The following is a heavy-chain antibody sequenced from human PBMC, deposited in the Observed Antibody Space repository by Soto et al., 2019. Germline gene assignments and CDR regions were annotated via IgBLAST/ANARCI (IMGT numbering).Heavy chain of an antibody. D-gene: IGHD3-10*01. Sequence: ASAKVSCKASGYTFTSYGISWVRQAPGQGLEWMGWISAYNGNTNYAQKLQGRVTMTTDTSTSTAYMELRSLRSDDTAVYYCARTFGGYGSGIRYYFDYWGQGTLVNVSS. CDR1: GYTFTSYG. CDR2: ISAYNGNT. CDR3: ARTFGGYGSGIRYYFDY. V-gene: IGHV1-18*01. J-gene: IGHJ4*02.